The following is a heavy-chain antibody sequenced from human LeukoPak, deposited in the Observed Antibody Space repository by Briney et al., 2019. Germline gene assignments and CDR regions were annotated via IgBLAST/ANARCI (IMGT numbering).Heavy chain of an antibody. Sequence: ASVKVSCKASGYTFTGYYMHWVRQAPGQGLEWMGWINPNSGGTNYAQKFQGRVTMTRDTSISTAYMELSRLRSDDTAVYCCAREPVAGTVLDYWGQGTLVTVSS. CDR3: AREPVAGTVLDY. D-gene: IGHD6-13*01. V-gene: IGHV1-2*02. CDR2: INPNSGGT. CDR1: GYTFTGYY. J-gene: IGHJ4*02.